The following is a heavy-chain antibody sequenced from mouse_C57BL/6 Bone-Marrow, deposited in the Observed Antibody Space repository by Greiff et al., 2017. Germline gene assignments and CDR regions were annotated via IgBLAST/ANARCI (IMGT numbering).Heavy chain of an antibody. D-gene: IGHD1-2*01. CDR1: GYNFKNYY. CDR3: ALLYYGD. CDR2: IYPANGNT. Sequence: VQLQQSGAELVRPGASVKLSCTASGYNFKNYYMHWVKQRPEQGLEWIGRIYPANGNTNYAPKFQGKATLTADTSSSTAYLQLRSLTSEDTAIYYFALLYYGDWGQGTPLTGSS. V-gene: IGHV14-3*01. J-gene: IGHJ2*01.